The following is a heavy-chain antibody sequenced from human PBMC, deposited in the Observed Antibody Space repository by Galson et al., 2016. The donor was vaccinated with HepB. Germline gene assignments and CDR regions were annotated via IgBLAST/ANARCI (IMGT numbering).Heavy chain of an antibody. CDR3: AMGKATTFDH. Sequence: SLRLSCAASGFTFSNNWMHWVRQAPGKGLVWVSRISNDGRATGYADSVKGRFTTSRDSAKNTLYLQTSSLRAEDTAVYYCAMGKATTFDHWGQGTLITVSS. D-gene: IGHD7-27*01. CDR2: ISNDGRAT. V-gene: IGHV3-74*01. CDR1: GFTFSNNW. J-gene: IGHJ4*02.